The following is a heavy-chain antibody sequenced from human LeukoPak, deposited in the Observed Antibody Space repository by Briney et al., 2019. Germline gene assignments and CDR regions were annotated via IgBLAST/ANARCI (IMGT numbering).Heavy chain of an antibody. D-gene: IGHD2-2*01. CDR1: GYSFTSYW. V-gene: IGHV5-51*01. CDR2: IYPGDSDT. Sequence: GESLKISCKGSGYSFTSYWIGWVRQMPGKGLEWMGIIYPGDSDTRYSPSFQGQVTISADKSISTAYLQWSSLKASDTAMYYCAREGGYCSSTSCSDAFDIWGQGTMVTVSS. J-gene: IGHJ3*02. CDR3: AREGGYCSSTSCSDAFDI.